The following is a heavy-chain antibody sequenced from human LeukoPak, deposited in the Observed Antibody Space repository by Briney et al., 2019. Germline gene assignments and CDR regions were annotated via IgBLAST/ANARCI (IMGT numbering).Heavy chain of an antibody. J-gene: IGHJ6*02. V-gene: IGHV3-73*01. Sequence: GGSLRLSCAASGFTFSGSAMHWVRQASGKGLEWVGRIRSKANSYATAYAASVKGRFTISRDDSKNTAYLQMNSLKTEDTAVYYCTREGYRGGDCPSGGYYYYYGMDVWGQGTTVTVSS. D-gene: IGHD2-21*02. CDR1: GFTFSGSA. CDR3: TREGYRGGDCPSGGYYYYYGMDV. CDR2: IRSKANSYAT.